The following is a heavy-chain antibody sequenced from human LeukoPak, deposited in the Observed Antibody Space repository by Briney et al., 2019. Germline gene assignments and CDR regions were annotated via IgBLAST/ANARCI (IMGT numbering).Heavy chain of an antibody. V-gene: IGHV3-48*03. J-gene: IGHJ4*02. CDR3: ARDVAPIEY. CDR1: GFTFNSYE. Sequence: GRSLRLSCAASGFTFNSYEMDLLRQAPGKELEWVSYVSSSGSTIYYADSVKGRFTISRDNAKNSLYLQMNSLRAEDTAVYYCARDVAPIEYWGQGTLVTDSS. CDR2: VSSSGSTI.